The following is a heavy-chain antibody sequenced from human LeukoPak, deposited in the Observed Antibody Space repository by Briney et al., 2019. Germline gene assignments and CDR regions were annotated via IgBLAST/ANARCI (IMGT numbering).Heavy chain of an antibody. J-gene: IGHJ4*02. V-gene: IGHV4-31*03. CDR3: AREGPAARQVGY. Sequence: PSETLSLTCTVSGGSISSGGYYWSWIRQHPGKGLEWIGYIYYSGSTYYNPSLKSRVTISVDTSKNQFSLKLSSVTAADTAVYYCAREGPAARQVGYWGQGTLVTVSS. CDR1: GGSISSGGYY. D-gene: IGHD2-2*01. CDR2: IYYSGST.